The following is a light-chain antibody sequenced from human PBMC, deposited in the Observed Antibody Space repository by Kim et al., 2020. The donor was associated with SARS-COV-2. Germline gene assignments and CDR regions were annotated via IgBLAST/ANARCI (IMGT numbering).Light chain of an antibody. V-gene: IGKV3-20*01. CDR2: RAS. J-gene: IGKJ2*01. Sequence: PHGETATPACRASQSVGGSYLAWYQQKLGQAPRLLIYRASTRASDIPDRFSGSGSGTDFTLTIGRQEPEDFAVYYCHQYTSTPYTFGQGTKLEI. CDR3: HQYTSTPYT. CDR1: QSVGGSY.